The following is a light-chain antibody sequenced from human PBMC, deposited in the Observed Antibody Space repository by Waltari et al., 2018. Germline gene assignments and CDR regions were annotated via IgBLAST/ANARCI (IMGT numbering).Light chain of an antibody. CDR2: VNRDGSH. CDR3: QTGGHGTWV. V-gene: IGLV4-69*01. CDR1: SGHTSNV. Sequence: QLVLTQSPSASASLGALVRLTCTLSSGHTSNVIAWHQQQPEKGPRYLMKVNRDGSHTKGDEIPDRFSGSSSGAERYLTISSLQSEDEADYYCQTGGHGTWVFGGGTKLTVL. J-gene: IGLJ3*02.